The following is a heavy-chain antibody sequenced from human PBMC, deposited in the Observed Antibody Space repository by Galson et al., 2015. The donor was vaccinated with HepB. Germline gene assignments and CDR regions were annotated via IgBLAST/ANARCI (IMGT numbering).Heavy chain of an antibody. V-gene: IGHV1-18*04. CDR2: ISANSGNT. J-gene: IGHJ4*02. D-gene: IGHD4/OR15-4a*01. Sequence: SVKVSCKASGYTFTTNGISWVRQAPGQGLGWMGWISANSGNTKYAQNLQGRVTLTRDTSTSTAYLDLRSLRSDDTAAYYCARDRDYRFDYWGQGTLVTVSS. CDR1: GYTFTTNG. CDR3: ARDRDYRFDY.